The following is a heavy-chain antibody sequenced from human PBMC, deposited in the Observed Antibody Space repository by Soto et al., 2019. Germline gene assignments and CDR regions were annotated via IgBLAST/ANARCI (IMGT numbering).Heavy chain of an antibody. CDR2: IYYSGST. CDR3: ARASIYPEDIVVVPAAMEENWFDP. J-gene: IGHJ5*02. CDR1: GGPISSYY. Sequence: PSETLSLTCTVSGGPISSYYWSWIRQPPGKGLEWIGYIYYSGSTNYNPSLKSRVTISVDTSKNQFSLKLSSVTAADTAVYYCARASIYPEDIVVVPAAMEENWFDPWGQGTLVTVSS. D-gene: IGHD2-2*01. V-gene: IGHV4-59*01.